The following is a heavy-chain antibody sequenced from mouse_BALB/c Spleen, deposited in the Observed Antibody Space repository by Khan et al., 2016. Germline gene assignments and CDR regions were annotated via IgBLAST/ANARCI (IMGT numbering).Heavy chain of an antibody. Sequence: EVELVESGGGLVQPGGSLRLSCATSGFTFTDYYMSWVRQPPGKALEWLGFIRNKANGYTTEYSASVKGRFTISRDNSQSILYLQMNTLRAEDSATDYCARRAGSMDYWGQGTSVTVSS. CDR2: IRNKANGYTT. D-gene: IGHD3-3*01. CDR1: GFTFTDYY. CDR3: ARRAGSMDY. J-gene: IGHJ4*01. V-gene: IGHV7-3*02.